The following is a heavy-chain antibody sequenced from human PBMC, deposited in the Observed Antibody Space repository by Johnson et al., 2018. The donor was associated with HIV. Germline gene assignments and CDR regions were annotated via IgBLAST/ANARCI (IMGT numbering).Heavy chain of an antibody. CDR1: GFTFSSYG. Sequence: QVQLVESGGGVVQPGGSLRLSCAASGFTFSSYGMHWVRQAPGKGLEWVAFIRYDGSNKYYADSVKGRFPISRDNSKNTLYLQMNSLRAEDTAVYDCAKEVHSSGWYAFDIWGQGTMVTVSS. CDR3: AKEVHSSGWYAFDI. J-gene: IGHJ3*02. V-gene: IGHV3-30*02. D-gene: IGHD6-19*01. CDR2: IRYDGSNK.